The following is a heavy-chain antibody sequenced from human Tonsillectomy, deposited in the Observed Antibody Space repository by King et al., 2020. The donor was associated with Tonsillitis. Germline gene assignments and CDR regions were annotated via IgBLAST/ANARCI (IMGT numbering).Heavy chain of an antibody. J-gene: IGHJ4*02. D-gene: IGHD5-24*01. CDR1: GFTFSSYD. CDR2: ISFDGSYK. V-gene: IGHV3-33*05. CDR3: ARDRDGYIFDY. Sequence: VQLVESGGGVVQPGRSLRLSCAASGFTFSSYDMYWVRQAPGKGLEWVAVISFDGSYKYYADSVTGRFTISRDNSKNTLYLQMNSLRAEDTAVYYCARDRDGYIFDYWGQGTLFTVSS.